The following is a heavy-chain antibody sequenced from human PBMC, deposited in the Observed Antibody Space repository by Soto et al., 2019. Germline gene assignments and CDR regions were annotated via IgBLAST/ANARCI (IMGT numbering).Heavy chain of an antibody. CDR1: GFTFSDYG. Sequence: QVQLVESGGGVVQPGGSLRLSCAASGFTFSDYGVHWVRQAPGKGLEWVAVISNDGIKKNYGESAKGRFTISRNNSENSLYLQMNRLRTEDTAVYYWAKSPQWVAKGGMDGWGQGTTVTVSS. CDR3: AKSPQWVAKGGMDG. J-gene: IGHJ6*02. D-gene: IGHD1-26*01. CDR2: ISNDGIKK. V-gene: IGHV3-30*18.